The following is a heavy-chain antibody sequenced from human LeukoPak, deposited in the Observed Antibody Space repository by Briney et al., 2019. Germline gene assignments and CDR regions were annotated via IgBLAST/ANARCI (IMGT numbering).Heavy chain of an antibody. J-gene: IGHJ4*02. D-gene: IGHD1-26*01. CDR3: AKDGGSWAIDY. CDR1: GFTFSSYS. V-gene: IGHV3-21*01. Sequence: GSLRLSCAASGFTFSSYSMNWVRQAPGKGLEWVSSISSSSSYIYYADSVKGRFTISRDNAKNSLYLQMNSLRAEDTAVYYCAKDGGSWAIDYWGQGTLVTVSS. CDR2: ISSSSSYI.